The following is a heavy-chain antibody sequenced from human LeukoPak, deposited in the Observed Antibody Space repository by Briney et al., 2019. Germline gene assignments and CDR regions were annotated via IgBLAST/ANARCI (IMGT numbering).Heavy chain of an antibody. Sequence: PGGSLRLSCAASGFTFSNYGMHWVRQPPGKGLEWVALIHNDGSNKYYADSVKGRFTISRDNSKNTVYLQMNSLRPEDTAIYYCGTYSSGWGRGYYFDYWGQGTLVTVSS. V-gene: IGHV3-30*02. CDR1: GFTFSNYG. CDR3: GTYSSGWGRGYYFDY. J-gene: IGHJ4*02. CDR2: IHNDGSNK. D-gene: IGHD6-19*01.